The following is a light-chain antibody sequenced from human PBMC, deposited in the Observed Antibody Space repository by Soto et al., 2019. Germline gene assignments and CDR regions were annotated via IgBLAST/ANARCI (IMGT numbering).Light chain of an antibody. Sequence: DIGLTPSPSFVSASLGDRVTITCRASQGISSYLAWYQQKPGKAPKLLSYAASALQSGVPSRFSGSGSGTEFTLTISSLKLEDFATYYCQQLNSYPLTFGGATKV. J-gene: IGKJ4*01. CDR1: QGISSY. V-gene: IGKV1-9*01. CDR3: QQLNSYPLT. CDR2: AAS.